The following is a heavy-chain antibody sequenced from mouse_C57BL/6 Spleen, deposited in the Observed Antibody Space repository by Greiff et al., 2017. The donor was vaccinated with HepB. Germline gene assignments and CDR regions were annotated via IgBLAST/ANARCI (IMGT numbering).Heavy chain of an antibody. CDR1: GYTFTSYW. CDR2: IHPNSGST. CDR3: AGDGIYFYCSSDAY. D-gene: IGHD1-1*01. J-gene: IGHJ3*01. Sequence: QVQLQQPGAELVKPGASVKLSCKASGYTFTSYWMHWVKQRPGQGLEWIGMIHPNSGSTNYNEKFKSKATLTVDKSSGTAYMQLSSLTSEDSAVYYCAGDGIYFYCSSDAYWGQGTLVTVSA. V-gene: IGHV1-64*01.